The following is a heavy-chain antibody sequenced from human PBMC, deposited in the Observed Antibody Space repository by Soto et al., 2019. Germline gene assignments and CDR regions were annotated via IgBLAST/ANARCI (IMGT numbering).Heavy chain of an antibody. D-gene: IGHD3-3*01. V-gene: IGHV3-11*01. Sequence: GGPLRLSCQASGFTISDYYMSWIRHAPGKGREGVSYISSVGTTTYYADSVKGRFSISIDNAKNSLYLQMNSLRAEDTAVYFCAKDQECSESHWLDYDYYGMDVWGQGTTVTVSS. CDR2: ISSVGTTT. CDR1: GFTISDYY. J-gene: IGHJ6*02. CDR3: AKDQECSESHWLDYDYYGMDV.